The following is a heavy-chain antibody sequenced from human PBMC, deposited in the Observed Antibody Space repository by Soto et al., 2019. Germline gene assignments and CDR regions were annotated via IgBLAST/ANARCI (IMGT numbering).Heavy chain of an antibody. J-gene: IGHJ4*02. CDR2: ISYSGGTT. CDR3: ATEGPDIVVVPAAIYFDY. V-gene: IGHV3-23*01. Sequence: AGGSLRLSCAASEFTFSSYSMNWVRQTPGKGLEWVSAISYSGGTTYYADSVKGRFTISRDNSKNTLYLQMNSLRAEDTAVYYCATEGPDIVVVPAAIYFDYWGQGTLVTVSS. CDR1: EFTFSSYS. D-gene: IGHD2-2*01.